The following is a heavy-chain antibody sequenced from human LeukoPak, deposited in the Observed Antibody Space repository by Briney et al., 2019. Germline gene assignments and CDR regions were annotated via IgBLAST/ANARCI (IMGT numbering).Heavy chain of an antibody. CDR1: GGSISSYY. CDR2: IYYSGST. V-gene: IGHV4-59*01. J-gene: IGHJ6*02. D-gene: IGHD4-17*01. CDR3: ARDDYGDYYYYGMDV. Sequence: SETLSLTRTVSGGSISSYYWSWIRQPPGKGLEWIGYIYYSGSTNYNPSLKSRVTISVDTSKNQFSLKLSSVTAADTAVYYCARDDYGDYYYYGMDVWGQGTTVTVSS.